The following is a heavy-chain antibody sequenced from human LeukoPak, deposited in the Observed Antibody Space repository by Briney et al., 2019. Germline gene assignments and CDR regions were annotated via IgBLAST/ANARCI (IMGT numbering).Heavy chain of an antibody. CDR1: GGSFSGYY. D-gene: IGHD3-10*01. Sequence: PSETLSLTCAAYGGSFSGYYWSWIRQPPGKGLEWIGEINHSGSTNYNPSLKSRVTISVDTSKNQFSLKLSSVTAADTAVYYCARCRVVRGVIYYYYYGMDVWGQGTTVTVSS. V-gene: IGHV4-34*01. J-gene: IGHJ6*02. CDR3: ARCRVVRGVIYYYYYGMDV. CDR2: INHSGST.